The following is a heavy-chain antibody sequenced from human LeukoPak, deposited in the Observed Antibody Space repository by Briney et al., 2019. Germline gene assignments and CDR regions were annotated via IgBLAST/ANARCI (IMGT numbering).Heavy chain of an antibody. D-gene: IGHD5-18*01. J-gene: IGHJ4*02. CDR1: GFTFSRYG. V-gene: IGHV3-23*01. CDR2: ISGSGGSK. Sequence: GGSLRLSCAASGFTFSRYGMRWVRQAPGKGLEWVSAISGSGGSKYYADSVKGRFTISRDNSKNTLYVQMNSLRAEDTAVYYCAKDTAMVFDYWGQGTLVTVSS. CDR3: AKDTAMVFDY.